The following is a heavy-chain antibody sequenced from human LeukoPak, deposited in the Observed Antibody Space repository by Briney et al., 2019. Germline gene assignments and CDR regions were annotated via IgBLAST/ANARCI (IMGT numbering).Heavy chain of an antibody. CDR3: ARDPGGIPYYYYYMDV. J-gene: IGHJ6*03. CDR1: GGSISSGSYY. D-gene: IGHD3-16*01. Sequence: PSETLSLTCTVSGGSISSGSYYWSWIRQPTGKGLEWIGRIYTSGSTNYNPSLKSRVTISEDTSKNQFSLKLSSVTAADTAVYYCARDPGGIPYYYYYMDVWGKGTTVTLSS. V-gene: IGHV4-61*02. CDR2: IYTSGST.